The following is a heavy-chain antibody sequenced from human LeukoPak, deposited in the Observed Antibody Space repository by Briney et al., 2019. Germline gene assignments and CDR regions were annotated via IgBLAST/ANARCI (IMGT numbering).Heavy chain of an antibody. V-gene: IGHV1-2*02. J-gene: IGHJ3*02. Sequence: GASVKVSCMASGYTFTGYYMHWVRQAPGQGPEWMGWINPNSGGTNYAQKFQGRVTMTRDTSISTAYMELSRLRSDDTAVYYCAREGCSSTSCYVSFFRVVVVAATRAFDIWGQGTMVTVSS. CDR3: AREGCSSTSCYVSFFRVVVVAATRAFDI. D-gene: IGHD2-2*01. CDR1: GYTFTGYY. CDR2: INPNSGGT.